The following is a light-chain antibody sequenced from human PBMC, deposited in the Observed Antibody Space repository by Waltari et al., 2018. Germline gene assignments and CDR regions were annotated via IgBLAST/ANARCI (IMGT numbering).Light chain of an antibody. CDR2: DVT. CDR3: SSFTTSTTGI. CDR1: SSDSGPYDS. J-gene: IGLJ2*01. V-gene: IGLV2-14*01. Sequence: SALTQPDSVSGSPGQSITLSCSGISSDSGPYDSVSWYQQNPGKAPKVIIYDVTSRPSGVSNRFSGSKSGSSASLTISGLQPEDEADYYCSSFTTSTTGIFGGGTRLTVL.